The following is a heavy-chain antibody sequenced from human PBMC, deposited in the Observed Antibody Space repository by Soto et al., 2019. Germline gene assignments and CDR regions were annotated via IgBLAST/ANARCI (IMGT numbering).Heavy chain of an antibody. CDR2: IYPGDSDT. V-gene: IGHV5-51*01. Sequence: PGESLKISCKGFGYTFTNYWIGWVRQMPGKGPEWMGIIYPGDSDTKYNPSFQGQVTISADKSITTTYLQWSSLKASDTAIYYCAASIFYYGMDVWDQETTVTVSS. CDR1: GYTFTNYW. J-gene: IGHJ6*02. CDR3: AASIFYYGMDV.